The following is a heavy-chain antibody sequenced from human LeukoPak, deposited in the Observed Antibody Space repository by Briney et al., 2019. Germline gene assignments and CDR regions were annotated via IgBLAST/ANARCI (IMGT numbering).Heavy chain of an antibody. CDR3: AEDTRITMIVVVGGFDI. V-gene: IGHV3-23*01. D-gene: IGHD3-22*01. J-gene: IGHJ3*02. CDR2: ISGSGGST. CDR1: GFTFSSYA. Sequence: GGSLRLSCAASGFTFSSYAMSWVRQAPGKGLEWVSAISGSGGSTYYADSVKGRFTISRDNSRNTLYLQMKSLRAEDTAVYYCAEDTRITMIVVVGGFDIWGQGTMVTVSS.